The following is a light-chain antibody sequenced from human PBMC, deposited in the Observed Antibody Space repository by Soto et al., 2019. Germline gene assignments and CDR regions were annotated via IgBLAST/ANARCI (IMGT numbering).Light chain of an antibody. Sequence: PSSLSASVGDRVTITCRASQSISTYLNWYQQKPGKAPKLLIYAASSLQSGVPSRFSGSGSGTDFTLTISSLQPEDFATYYCQQSYSTQETFGQGTKVDI. V-gene: IGKV1-39*01. CDR2: AAS. CDR1: QSISTY. CDR3: QQSYSTQET. J-gene: IGKJ1*01.